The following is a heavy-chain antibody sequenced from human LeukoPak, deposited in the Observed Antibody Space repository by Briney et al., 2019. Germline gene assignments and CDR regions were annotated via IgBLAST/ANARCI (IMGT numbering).Heavy chain of an antibody. CDR2: IYHSGST. CDR3: ARDPQYSSSRGNWFDP. Sequence: SETLSLTCTVSGYSISSGYYWGWIRQPPGKGLEWIGSIYHSGSTYYNPSLKSRVTISVDTSKNQFSLKLSSVTAADTAVYYCARDPQYSSSRGNWFDPWGQGTLVTVSS. D-gene: IGHD6-6*01. V-gene: IGHV4-38-2*02. J-gene: IGHJ5*02. CDR1: GYSISSGYY.